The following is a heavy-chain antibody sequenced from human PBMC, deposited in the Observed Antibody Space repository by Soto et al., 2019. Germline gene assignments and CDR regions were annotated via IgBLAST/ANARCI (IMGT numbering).Heavy chain of an antibody. Sequence: QVQLVESGGGVVQPGRSLRLSCAASGFTFSSYGMHWVRQAPGKGLEWVAAIWYDGNTKYYADSVKGRCTISRDNSKNTLYLQMICLWDEDTTLYACATTFISADTNQVHYWGQGALVIVSS. D-gene: IGHD2-8*01. CDR2: IWYDGNTK. CDR1: GFTFSSYG. V-gene: IGHV3-33*01. J-gene: IGHJ4*02. CDR3: ATTFISADTNQVHY.